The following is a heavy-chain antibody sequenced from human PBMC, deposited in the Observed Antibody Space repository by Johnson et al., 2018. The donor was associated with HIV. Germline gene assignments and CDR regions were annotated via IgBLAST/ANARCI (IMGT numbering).Heavy chain of an antibody. J-gene: IGHJ3*02. D-gene: IGHD4-17*01. CDR1: GFTFSSYG. Sequence: QVQLVESGGGVVQPGGSLRLSCVASGFTFSSYGMHWVRQAPGKGLEWVAFIRYDGSNKYYADSVKGRFTISRDNSKNTLYLQMNSLRAEDMTVYYCAKDAVTDDAFDIWGQGTMVTVSS. V-gene: IGHV3-30*02. CDR2: IRYDGSNK. CDR3: AKDAVTDDAFDI.